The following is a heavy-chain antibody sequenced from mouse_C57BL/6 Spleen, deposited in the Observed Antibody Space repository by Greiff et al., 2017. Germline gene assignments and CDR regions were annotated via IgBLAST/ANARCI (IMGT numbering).Heavy chain of an antibody. V-gene: IGHV1-82*01. CDR3: ARIYYDYDDGFAY. CDR1: GYAFSSSW. Sequence: QVQLKQSGPELVKPGASVKISCKASGYAFSSSWMNWVKQRPGKGLEWIGRIYPGDGDTNYNGKFKGKATLTADKSSSTAYMQLSSLTSEDSAVYFCARIYYDYDDGFAYWGQGTLVTVSA. J-gene: IGHJ3*01. CDR2: IYPGDGDT. D-gene: IGHD2-4*01.